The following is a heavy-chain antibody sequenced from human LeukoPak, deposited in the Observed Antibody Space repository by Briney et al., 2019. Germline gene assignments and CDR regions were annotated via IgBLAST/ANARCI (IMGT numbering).Heavy chain of an antibody. Sequence: SVKVSCKASGYTFTSYGISWVRQAPGQGLEWMGGIIPIFGTANYAQKFQGRVTITADESTSTAYMELSSLRSEDTAVYYCARAAAPSGSLDYWGQGTLVTVSS. J-gene: IGHJ4*02. CDR2: IIPIFGTA. V-gene: IGHV1-69*13. D-gene: IGHD5-12*01. CDR1: GYTFTSYG. CDR3: ARAAAPSGSLDY.